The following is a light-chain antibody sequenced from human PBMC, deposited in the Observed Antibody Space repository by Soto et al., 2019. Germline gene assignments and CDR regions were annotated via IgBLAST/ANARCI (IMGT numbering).Light chain of an antibody. CDR2: LDSDGSH. CDR1: SGHSSYA. CDR3: QTWGTGIHVV. J-gene: IGLJ2*01. V-gene: IGLV4-69*01. Sequence: QSVLTQSPSASASLGASVKLTCTLSSGHSSYAIAWHQQQPEKGPRYLMKLDSDGSHTKGDAFPARFSGSSSGAERYLTISSLQSEDEADYYCQTWGTGIHVVFGGGTKLTVL.